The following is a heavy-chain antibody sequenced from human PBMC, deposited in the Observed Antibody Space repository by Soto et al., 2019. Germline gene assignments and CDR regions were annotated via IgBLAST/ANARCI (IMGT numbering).Heavy chain of an antibody. D-gene: IGHD3-22*01. V-gene: IGHV1-46*04. J-gene: IGHJ6*02. Sequence: QVQLVQSGAEVKKPGASVNVSCQASGYTFTSYYMYWVRQAPGQGLEWMGIINPGGGSTSYAQKLQGRVTMTRDTSTNSVYLELSSLRSEDTAVYYCAGDRFRGYYFDFYYAMDVWGQGTTVTVSS. CDR3: AGDRFRGYYFDFYYAMDV. CDR2: INPGGGST. CDR1: GYTFTSYY.